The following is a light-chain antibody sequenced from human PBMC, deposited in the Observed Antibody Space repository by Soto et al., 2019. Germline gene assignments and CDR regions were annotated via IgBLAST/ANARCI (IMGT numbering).Light chain of an antibody. CDR3: QQSHSAPGT. J-gene: IGKJ1*01. CDR1: QGISSY. CDR2: AAS. V-gene: IGKV1-8*01. Sequence: AIRMTQSPSSLSASTGDRVTITCRASQGISSYLAWYQQKPGKAPKLLIYAASTLQSGVPSRFSGSGSGTDFTLTISSLQPEDFATYYCQQSHSAPGTFGQGTKAEIK.